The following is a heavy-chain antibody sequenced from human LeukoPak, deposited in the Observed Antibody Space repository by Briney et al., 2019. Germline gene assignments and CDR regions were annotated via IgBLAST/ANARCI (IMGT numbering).Heavy chain of an antibody. V-gene: IGHV4-31*03. CDR3: ARDHGGDDIGNV. J-gene: IGHJ4*02. Sequence: SQTLSLTCTVSGGSISSGGYYWSWIRQHPGKGLEWIGYIYYSGSTYYNPSLKSRVTISVDTSKNQFSLKLSSVTAADTTVYYCARDHGGDDIGNVWGQGTLVTVSS. CDR2: IYYSGST. D-gene: IGHD3-9*01. CDR1: GGSISSGGYY.